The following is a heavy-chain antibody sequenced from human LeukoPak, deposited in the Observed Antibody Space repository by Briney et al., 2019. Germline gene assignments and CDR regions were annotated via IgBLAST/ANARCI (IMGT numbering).Heavy chain of an antibody. D-gene: IGHD3-10*02. CDR2: MNPNSGNT. Sequence: ASVKVSCKASGYTSTSYDIDWVRQATGQGLEWMGWMNPNSGNTGYAQKFQGRVTITRNTSISTAYMELSSLRSEDTAVYYCAELGITMIGGVWGKGTTVTISS. CDR1: GYTSTSYD. V-gene: IGHV1-8*03. CDR3: AELGITMIGGV. J-gene: IGHJ6*04.